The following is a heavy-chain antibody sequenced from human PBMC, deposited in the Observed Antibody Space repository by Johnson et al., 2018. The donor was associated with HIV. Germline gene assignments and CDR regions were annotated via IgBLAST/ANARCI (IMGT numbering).Heavy chain of an antibody. CDR2: ISYDGSNK. Sequence: QVQLMESGGGVVQPGRSLRLSCAASGFTFSTYAMHWVRQAPGKGLEWVAVISYDGSNKYYADSVKGRFTISRDNSKNTLYLQINSLRAEDTAVYYCARDPDIWGQGTMVTVSS. CDR3: ARDPDI. V-gene: IGHV3-30*04. CDR1: GFTFSTYA. J-gene: IGHJ3*02.